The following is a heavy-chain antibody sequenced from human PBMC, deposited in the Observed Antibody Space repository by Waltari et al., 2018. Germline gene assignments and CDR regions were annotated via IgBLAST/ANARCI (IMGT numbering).Heavy chain of an antibody. Sequence: VHLQHWGPGLLKPSEPPSLTCALDGPTFSVSYGRRIAHSPGKGLEWIGEINHSGNTNYNPSLRSRVAISVDTPKEQFSLKVTSVSAADTAVYYCARLEDCTGGNCYSGKHYAVDVWGPGTRVTVSS. D-gene: IGHD2-15*01. CDR3: ARLEDCTGGNCYSGKHYAVDV. CDR1: GPTFSVSY. CDR2: INHSGNT. V-gene: IGHV4-34*01. J-gene: IGHJ6*02.